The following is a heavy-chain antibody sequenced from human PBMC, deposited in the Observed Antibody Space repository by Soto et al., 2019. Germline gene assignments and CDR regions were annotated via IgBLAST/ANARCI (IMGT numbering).Heavy chain of an antibody. J-gene: IGHJ4*02. D-gene: IGHD3-10*01. V-gene: IGHV4-30-4*01. CDR1: SGSISSGDYY. CDR3: ARGRFGEIHDY. Sequence: KPSETLSLTCTVSSGSISSGDYYWSWLRQPPGKGLEWIGYIFYSGSTYYNPSLKSRVTISVDTSKNQFSLKLSSVTAADTAVYYCARGRFGEIHDYWGQGTLVTVSS. CDR2: IFYSGST.